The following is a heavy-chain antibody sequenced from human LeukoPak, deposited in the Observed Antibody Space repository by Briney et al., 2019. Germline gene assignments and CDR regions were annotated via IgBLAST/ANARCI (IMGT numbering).Heavy chain of an antibody. J-gene: IGHJ4*02. D-gene: IGHD3-10*01. CDR3: ARAMVRGVPSPFDY. CDR2: IYYSGST. CDR1: GGSISSYY. V-gene: IGHV4-59*01. Sequence: SETLSLTCTVSGGSISSYYWSWIRQPPGKGLEWIGYIYYSGSTNYNPSLKSRVTISVDTSKNQFSLKRSSVTAADTAVYYCARAMVRGVPSPFDYWGQGTLVTVSS.